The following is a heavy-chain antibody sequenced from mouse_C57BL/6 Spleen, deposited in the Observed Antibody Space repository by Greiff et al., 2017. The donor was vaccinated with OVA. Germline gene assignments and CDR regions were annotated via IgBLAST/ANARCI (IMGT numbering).Heavy chain of an antibody. Sequence: QVQLKESGAELVRPGTSVKVSCKASGYAFTNYLIEWVKQRPGQGLEWIGVINPGSGGTNYNEKFKGKATLTADKSSSTAYMQLSSLTSEDSAVYFCAREETYDYGYFDVWGTGTTVTVSS. CDR2: INPGSGGT. CDR1: GYAFTNYL. V-gene: IGHV1-54*01. CDR3: AREETYDYGYFDV. D-gene: IGHD2-3*01. J-gene: IGHJ1*03.